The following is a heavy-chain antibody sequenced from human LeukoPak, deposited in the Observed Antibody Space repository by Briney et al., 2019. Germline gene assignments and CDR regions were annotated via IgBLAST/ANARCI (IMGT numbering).Heavy chain of an antibody. J-gene: IGHJ6*02. CDR3: ARAGYSSTPWTYGVDV. CDR2: ISGSGGST. Sequence: GGSLRLSCAASGFTFSSYAMSWVRQAPGKGLEWVSAISGSGGSTYYADSVKGRFTISRDNSKNTLSLQMNSLRAEDTAVYYCARAGYSSTPWTYGVDVWGQGTTVTVSS. CDR1: GFTFSSYA. V-gene: IGHV3-23*01. D-gene: IGHD6-13*01.